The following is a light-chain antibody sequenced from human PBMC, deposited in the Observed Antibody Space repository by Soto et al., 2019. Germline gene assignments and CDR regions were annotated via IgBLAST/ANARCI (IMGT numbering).Light chain of an antibody. CDR2: DVS. Sequence: ALTQPASVSGSPGQSITISCTGTSSDVGGYNYVSWYQQHPGKAPKLMIYDVSNRPSGVSNRFSGSKSGNTASLTISGLQAEDEADYYCSSYTSSSTSVVFGGGTKLTVL. CDR1: SSDVGGYNY. CDR3: SSYTSSSTSVV. J-gene: IGLJ2*01. V-gene: IGLV2-14*01.